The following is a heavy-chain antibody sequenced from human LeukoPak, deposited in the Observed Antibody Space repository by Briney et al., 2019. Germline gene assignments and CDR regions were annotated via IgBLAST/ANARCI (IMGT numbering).Heavy chain of an antibody. CDR2: ISSSGSTI. Sequence: GGSLRLSCAASGFTFSSYEMNWVRQAPGKGLEWVSYISSSGSTIYYADSVKGRFTISRDNAKNSLYLQMNSLRAEDTAVYYCARFSWLIWSFDYWGQGTLVTVSS. CDR3: ARFSWLIWSFDY. J-gene: IGHJ4*02. V-gene: IGHV3-48*03. D-gene: IGHD6-19*01. CDR1: GFTFSSYE.